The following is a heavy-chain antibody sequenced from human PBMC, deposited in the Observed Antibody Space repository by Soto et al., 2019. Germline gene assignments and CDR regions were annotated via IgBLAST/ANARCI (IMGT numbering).Heavy chain of an antibody. D-gene: IGHD1-26*01. CDR3: AGSYTL. CDR1: GYTFTSQY. CDR2: INPSGGST. J-gene: IGHJ4*02. V-gene: IGHV1-46*03. Sequence: QVQLVQSGAEVKKPGASVKVSCKASGYTFTSQYMHWVRQAPGQGLEWMGIINPSGGSTTYAQRFKGRVTMTRETSTSTVYMDLSSLRSEDTAVSYCAGSYTLWGQGTLVTVSS.